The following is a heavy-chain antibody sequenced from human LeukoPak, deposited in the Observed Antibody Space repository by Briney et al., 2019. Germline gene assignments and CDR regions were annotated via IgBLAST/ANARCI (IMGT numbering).Heavy chain of an antibody. J-gene: IGHJ4*02. CDR2: ISSNGGNT. CDR1: GFTFSDYP. Sequence: PGGSLRLSCSASGFTFSDYPMHWVRQAPGKGLDYVSAISSNGGNTYYADSVKGRFTISRDDFKNTLYLQMNSLRAEDTAVYYCARAYYDILTTDSWGQGTLVSVSS. V-gene: IGHV3-64*04. CDR3: ARAYYDILTTDS. D-gene: IGHD3-9*01.